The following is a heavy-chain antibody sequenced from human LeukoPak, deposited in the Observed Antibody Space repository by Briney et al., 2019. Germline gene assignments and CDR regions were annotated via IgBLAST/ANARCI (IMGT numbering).Heavy chain of an antibody. J-gene: IGHJ4*02. CDR2: IDHGGST. V-gene: IGHV4-34*01. CDR3: ASSNHFWSGYYLLDY. CDR1: GGSFSGYY. D-gene: IGHD3-3*02. Sequence: SETLSLTCAVYGGSFSGYYWSWIRQPPGKGLEWIGEIDHGGSTNYNPSLKSRVTISVDSSKNQFSLELSSGTAADTAVYYCASSNHFWSGYYLLDYWSQGTLVTVSS.